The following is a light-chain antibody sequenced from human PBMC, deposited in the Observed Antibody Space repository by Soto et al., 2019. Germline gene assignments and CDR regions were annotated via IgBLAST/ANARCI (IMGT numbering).Light chain of an antibody. Sequence: QTVVTQEPSLTVSPGGTVTLTCASSTGAVTSGYYPNWFQQKPGQAPRALIYSTINKHSWTPARFSGSLLGGKAALTLSVVQPEDEAEYFCLLYYGGAWVFGGGTQLTVL. CDR2: STI. V-gene: IGLV7-43*01. J-gene: IGLJ3*02. CDR3: LLYYGGAWV. CDR1: TGAVTSGYY.